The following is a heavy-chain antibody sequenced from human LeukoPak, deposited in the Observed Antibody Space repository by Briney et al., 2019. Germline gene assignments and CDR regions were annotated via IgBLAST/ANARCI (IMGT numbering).Heavy chain of an antibody. V-gene: IGHV4-59*01. CDR3: ARSSGSRYYIDY. CDR1: GGSISSYY. D-gene: IGHD1-26*01. Sequence: SETLSLTCTVSGGSISSYYWSWIRQPPGKRLEWIGFIHYTGSTNYNPSLKSRVTISVDTSKNQFSLKLNSVTAADTAVYFCARSSGSRYYIDYWGQGTLVTVSS. CDR2: IHYTGST. J-gene: IGHJ4*02.